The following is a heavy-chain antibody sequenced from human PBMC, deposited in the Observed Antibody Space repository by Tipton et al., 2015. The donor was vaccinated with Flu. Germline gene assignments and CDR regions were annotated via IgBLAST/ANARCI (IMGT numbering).Heavy chain of an antibody. CDR2: INHSGST. CDR1: GGSFSGYY. D-gene: IGHD3-22*01. CDR3: TRSLRNSSGSPGY. Sequence: TLSLTCAVYGGSFSGYYWSWIRQPPGKGLEWIGEINHSGSTYYSPSLKSRVTISADTSNNQFSLRLSSVTAADPAMYYCTRSLRNSSGSPGYWGQGTLVTVSS. V-gene: IGHV4-34*01. J-gene: IGHJ4*02.